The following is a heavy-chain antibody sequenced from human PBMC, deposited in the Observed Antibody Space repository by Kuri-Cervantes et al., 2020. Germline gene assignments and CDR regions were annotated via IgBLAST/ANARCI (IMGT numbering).Heavy chain of an antibody. CDR2: IYTSGST. CDR3: ARGQIAAAGPIGY. Sequence: SCTVSGGSISSGSYYWSWIRQPAGKGLEWIGRIYTSGSTNYNPSLKSRVTISVDTSKNQFSLKLSSVTAADTAVYYCARGQIAAAGPIGYWGQGTLVTVSS. J-gene: IGHJ4*02. D-gene: IGHD6-13*01. CDR1: GGSISSGSYY. V-gene: IGHV4-61*02.